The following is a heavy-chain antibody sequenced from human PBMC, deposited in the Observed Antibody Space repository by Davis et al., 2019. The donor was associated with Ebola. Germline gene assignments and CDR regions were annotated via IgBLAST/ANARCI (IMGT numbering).Heavy chain of an antibody. V-gene: IGHV1-3*01. CDR1: GYTFTSYA. Sequence: AASVKVSCKASGYTFTSYAMHWVRQAPGQRLEWMGWINAGNGNTKYSQKFQGRVTITRDTSASTAYMELSSLRSEDTAVYYCARDPSIAVAGYYFDYWGQGTLVIVSS. CDR2: INAGNGNT. J-gene: IGHJ4*02. D-gene: IGHD6-19*01. CDR3: ARDPSIAVAGYYFDY.